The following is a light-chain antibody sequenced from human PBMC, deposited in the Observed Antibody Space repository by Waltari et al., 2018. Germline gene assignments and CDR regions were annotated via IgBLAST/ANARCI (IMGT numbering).Light chain of an antibody. CDR1: RSNIGNNP. CDR3: AAWDDSLKGVL. CDR2: ADD. Sequence: QSVLTQTPSVSEAPRQRVTISCSGSRSNIGNNPANWYQQVPGKAPKLLVFADDLLPSGVSDRFSGSKSGTSASLAISGLRSEDEGVYFCAAWDDSLKGVLFGGGTKLTVL. V-gene: IGLV1-36*01. J-gene: IGLJ2*01.